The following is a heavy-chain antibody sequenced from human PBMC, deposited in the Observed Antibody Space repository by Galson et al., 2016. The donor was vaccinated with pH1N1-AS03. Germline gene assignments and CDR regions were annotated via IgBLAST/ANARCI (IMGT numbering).Heavy chain of an antibody. CDR3: PRQQDGRGSGLEWLFWYGMDV. D-gene: IGHD3-3*01. V-gene: IGHV5-51*01. Sequence: QSGAEVKKPGESLKISCKVSGYTFSNHWIGWVRQMPGKGLEWMGIIYPADSSTTYSPSFQGQVTISADQSISTAYLQWSSRRASDTAMYFCPRQQDGRGSGLEWLFWYGMDVWGQGTTVIVSS. J-gene: IGHJ6*02. CDR1: GYTFSNHW. CDR2: IYPADSST.